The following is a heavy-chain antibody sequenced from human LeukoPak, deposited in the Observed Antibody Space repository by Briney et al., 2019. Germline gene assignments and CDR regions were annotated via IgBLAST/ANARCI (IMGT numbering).Heavy chain of an antibody. V-gene: IGHV3-74*01. CDR3: ARDSNWNGAYYDYGMDV. CDR2: ISSSGITI. D-gene: IGHD1-20*01. Sequence: GGSLRLSCAASGLTFSDTWMHWVRQAPGKGLVWVSRISSSGITIDYADSVKGRFTISRDFSKNILYLQMNSLRAEDTAIYYCARDSNWNGAYYDYGMDVWGQGTTVTVSS. J-gene: IGHJ6*02. CDR1: GLTFSDTW.